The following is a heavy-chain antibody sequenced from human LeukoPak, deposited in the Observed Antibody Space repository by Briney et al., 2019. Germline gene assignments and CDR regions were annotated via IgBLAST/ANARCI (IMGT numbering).Heavy chain of an antibody. V-gene: IGHV3-74*01. Sequence: PGGSLRLSCATSGFTFTSYWMHWVRHVAGKGLVWLARVDHGGSGTNYADSVKGRFTISRDNAKSTVYLQMNSLRVEDTAVYYCITDLGWGQGTLVTVSS. CDR2: VDHGGSGT. D-gene: IGHD1-14*01. J-gene: IGHJ4*02. CDR1: GFTFTSYW. CDR3: ITDLG.